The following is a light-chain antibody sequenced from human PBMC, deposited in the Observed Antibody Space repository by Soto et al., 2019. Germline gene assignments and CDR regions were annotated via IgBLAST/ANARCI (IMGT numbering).Light chain of an antibody. CDR1: QSISTW. J-gene: IGKJ4*01. CDR3: QQYNTYPLT. Sequence: DIQMTQSPSTLSASVGDRVTITCRASQSISTWLAWYQQKPWKAPKLLIYKASNLEGGVPSRFSGSGSGTEFTITISSLQPDDFAPNYCQQYNTYPLTFGGGTTVEIK. CDR2: KAS. V-gene: IGKV1-5*03.